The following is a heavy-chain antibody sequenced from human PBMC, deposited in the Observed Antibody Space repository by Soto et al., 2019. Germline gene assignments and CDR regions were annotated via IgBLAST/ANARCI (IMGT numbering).Heavy chain of an antibody. CDR1: AYTFTSYY. Sequence: ASVQVSCKASAYTFTSYYMHWVRQAPGQGLEWMGIINPSGGSTSYAQKFQGSVTMTRDTSTSTVYMELSSLRSEDTAVYYCGSSGDFWSGYGNDYWGQGTLVTVSS. D-gene: IGHD3-3*01. J-gene: IGHJ4*02. CDR2: INPSGGST. V-gene: IGHV1-46*03. CDR3: GSSGDFWSGYGNDY.